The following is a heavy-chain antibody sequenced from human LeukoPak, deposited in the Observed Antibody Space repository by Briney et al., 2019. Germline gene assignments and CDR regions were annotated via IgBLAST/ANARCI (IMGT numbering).Heavy chain of an antibody. CDR1: GFKFSDHY. Sequence: PGGSQRLSCAASGFKFSDHYIDWVRQAPGKGLEWVSYISSSGSTIYYADSVKGRFTISRDNAKNSLYLQMNSLRAEDTAVYYCARGYCSGGSCIFDYWGQGTLVTVSS. CDR3: ARGYCSGGSCIFDY. CDR2: ISSSGSTI. V-gene: IGHV3-11*01. D-gene: IGHD2-15*01. J-gene: IGHJ4*02.